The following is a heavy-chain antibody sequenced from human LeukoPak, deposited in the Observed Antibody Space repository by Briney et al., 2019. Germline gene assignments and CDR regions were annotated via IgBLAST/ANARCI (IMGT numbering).Heavy chain of an antibody. D-gene: IGHD3-22*01. J-gene: IGHJ4*02. Sequence: GGSLRLSCAASGFTFSTYALTWVRQAPGKGLEWVSAISGGGASTYYADSVKGRFTISRDNSKNTLYLQMNSLRAEDTAVYYCARDRGDYYDSTGYYYGGGFDYRGQGTLVTVSS. CDR2: ISGGGAST. CDR3: ARDRGDYYDSTGYYYGGGFDY. CDR1: GFTFSTYA. V-gene: IGHV3-23*01.